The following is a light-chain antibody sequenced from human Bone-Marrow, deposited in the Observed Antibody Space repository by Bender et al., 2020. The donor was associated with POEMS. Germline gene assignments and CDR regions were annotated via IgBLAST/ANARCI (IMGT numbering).Light chain of an antibody. J-gene: IGLJ3*02. CDR1: SSNIGAHA. Sequence: QSVLTQPPSASGTPGQRVTISCSGGSSNIGAHAVNWYQHLPGTAPKLLIYSSHRRPSEVPDRFSGSKSGNTASLTVSGLQAEDEADYYCYSYAGRNNLVFGGGTKLTVL. CDR2: SSH. V-gene: IGLV1-44*01. CDR3: YSYAGRNNLV.